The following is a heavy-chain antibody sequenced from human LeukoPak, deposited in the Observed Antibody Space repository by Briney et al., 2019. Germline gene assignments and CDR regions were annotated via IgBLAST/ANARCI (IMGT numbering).Heavy chain of an antibody. J-gene: IGHJ4*02. CDR3: ARGVAARPDYYFDY. CDR1: GFTFSSNY. Sequence: GGSLRLSCAASGFTFSSNYMSWVRQAPGKGLEWVSVIYSGGSTYSDSVKGRFTISRDNSKNTLYLQMNSLRAEDTAVYYCARGVAARPDYYFDYWGQGTLVTVSS. CDR2: IYSGGST. D-gene: IGHD6-6*01. V-gene: IGHV3-53*01.